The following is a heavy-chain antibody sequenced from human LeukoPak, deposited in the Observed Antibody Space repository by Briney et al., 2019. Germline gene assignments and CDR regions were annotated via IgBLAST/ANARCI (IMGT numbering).Heavy chain of an antibody. CDR2: LRYDGSNK. Sequence: GGSLRLSCEASGFTFIRNGMHWVRQAPGKGLEWVAFLRYDGSNKYYADSVKGRFTISRDNSKNTLYLQMNSLRAEDTAVYYCAKALRTYYDFWSGYNFDYWGQGTLVTVSS. J-gene: IGHJ4*02. V-gene: IGHV3-30*02. CDR3: AKALRTYYDFWSGYNFDY. CDR1: GFTFIRNG. D-gene: IGHD3-3*01.